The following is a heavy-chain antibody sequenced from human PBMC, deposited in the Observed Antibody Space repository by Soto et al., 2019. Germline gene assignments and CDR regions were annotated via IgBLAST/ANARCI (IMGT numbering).Heavy chain of an antibody. J-gene: IGHJ6*02. Sequence: SETLSLTCTVSGGSISSGDYYWSWIRQPPGKGLEWIGYIYYSGSTYYNPSLKSRVTISVDTSKNQFSLKLSSVTAADTAVYYCARVVGATQPPYYYYGMDVWGQGTTVTVSS. CDR3: ARVVGATQPPYYYYGMDV. D-gene: IGHD1-26*01. CDR1: GGSISSGDYY. CDR2: IYYSGST. V-gene: IGHV4-30-4*01.